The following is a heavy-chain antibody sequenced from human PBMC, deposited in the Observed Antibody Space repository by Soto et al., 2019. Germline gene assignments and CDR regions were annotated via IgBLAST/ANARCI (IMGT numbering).Heavy chain of an antibody. J-gene: IGHJ4*02. Sequence: PGGSLRLSCAASGFTFSSYAMHWVRQAPGKGLEWVAVISYDGSNKYYADSVKGRFTISRDNSKNTLYLQMNSLRAEDTAVYYCAKDLIYCSSTSCFPTFFDYWGQGTLVTVSS. V-gene: IGHV3-30-3*01. CDR1: GFTFSSYA. CDR3: AKDLIYCSSTSCFPTFFDY. CDR2: ISYDGSNK. D-gene: IGHD2-2*01.